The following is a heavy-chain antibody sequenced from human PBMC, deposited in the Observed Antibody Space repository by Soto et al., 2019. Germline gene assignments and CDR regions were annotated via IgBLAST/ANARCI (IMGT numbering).Heavy chain of an antibody. V-gene: IGHV2-5*02. CDR2: IYWDDDK. Sequence: SGPTLVNPTQTLTLTCTFSGFSLSTSGVGVGWIRQPPGKALEWLALIYWDDDKLYSPSLKSRLTITKDTSKNQVVLTMTNMDPVDTATYYCAHRPDDLAAAPPSGAFDIWGQGPMVTVSS. CDR3: AHRPDDLAAAPPSGAFDI. CDR1: GFSLSTSGVG. J-gene: IGHJ3*02. D-gene: IGHD6-13*01.